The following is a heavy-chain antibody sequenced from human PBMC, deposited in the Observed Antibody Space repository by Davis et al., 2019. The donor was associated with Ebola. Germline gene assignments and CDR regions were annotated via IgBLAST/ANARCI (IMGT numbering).Heavy chain of an antibody. Sequence: ASVKVSCKASCYTFTSYGISWVRQAPGQGLEWMGWISAYNGNTNYAQKLQGRVTMTTDTSTSTAYMELRSLRSDETAVYYCARDFDGDYRFSYYYYGMDVWGQGTTVTVSS. CDR1: CYTFTSYG. CDR2: ISAYNGNT. J-gene: IGHJ6*02. CDR3: ARDFDGDYRFSYYYYGMDV. V-gene: IGHV1-18*01. D-gene: IGHD4-17*01.